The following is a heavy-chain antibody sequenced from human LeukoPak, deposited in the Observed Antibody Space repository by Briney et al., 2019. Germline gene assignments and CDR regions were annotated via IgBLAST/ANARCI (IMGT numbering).Heavy chain of an antibody. J-gene: IGHJ4*02. CDR1: GFTFSSYG. V-gene: IGHV3-30*18. D-gene: IGHD5-24*01. CDR3: AKDRWDGYIPYYFDY. Sequence: GRSLRLSCAASGFTFSSYGMHWVRQAPGNGLEWVAVISYDGSNKYYADSVKGRFTISRDNSKNTLYLQMNSLRAEDTAVYYCAKDRWDGYIPYYFDYWGQGTLVTVSS. CDR2: ISYDGSNK.